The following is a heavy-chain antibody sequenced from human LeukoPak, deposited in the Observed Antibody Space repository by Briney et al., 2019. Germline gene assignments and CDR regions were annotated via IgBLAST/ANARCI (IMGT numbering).Heavy chain of an antibody. CDR1: GFAFNSYA. D-gene: IGHD2-15*01. J-gene: IGHJ4*02. V-gene: IGHV3-23*01. Sequence: GGSLRLFCAASGFAFNSYAMRWVRQAPGKGREWVSAISGSGGATLYAGSVKGRFTISRGNARNTLYLQMTSLRAEDTALYYCTKRPCSGSSCYAGEELYFDYWGQGTLVTVSS. CDR2: ISGSGGAT. CDR3: TKRPCSGSSCYAGEELYFDY.